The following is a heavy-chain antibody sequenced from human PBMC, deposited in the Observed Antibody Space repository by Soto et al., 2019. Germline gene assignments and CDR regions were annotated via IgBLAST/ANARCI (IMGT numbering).Heavy chain of an antibody. D-gene: IGHD6-19*01. V-gene: IGHV3-30*18. J-gene: IGHJ4*02. CDR1: GFTFSSYG. CDR2: ISYDGSNK. CDR3: AKDVAVAGTSPLDY. Sequence: QVQLVESGGGVVQPGRSLRLSCAASGFTFSSYGMHWVRQAPGKGLEWVAVISYDGSNKYYADSVKGRFTISRDNSKNTLYLQTNSLRAEDTAVYYCAKDVAVAGTSPLDYWGQGTLVTVSS.